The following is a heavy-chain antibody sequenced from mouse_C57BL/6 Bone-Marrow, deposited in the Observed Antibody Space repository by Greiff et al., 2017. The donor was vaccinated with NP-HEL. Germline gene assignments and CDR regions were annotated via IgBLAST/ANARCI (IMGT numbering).Heavy chain of an antibody. J-gene: IGHJ4*01. CDR1: GFSLTSYG. V-gene: IGHV2-2*01. CDR2: IWSGGST. Sequence: VKLVESGPGLVQPSQSLSITCTVSGFSLTSYGVHWVRQSPGKGLEWLGVIWSGGSTDYNAAFISRLSISKDNSKSQVFFKMNSLQADDTAIYYCARIEWFPYAMDYWGQGTSVTVSS. D-gene: IGHD1-3*01. CDR3: ARIEWFPYAMDY.